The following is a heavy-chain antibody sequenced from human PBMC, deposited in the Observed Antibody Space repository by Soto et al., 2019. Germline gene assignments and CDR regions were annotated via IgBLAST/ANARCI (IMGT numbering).Heavy chain of an antibody. CDR2: ISAYNGDT. CDR3: ARDRGYYDSSRYLGRALDI. CDR1: GYTFTSYG. J-gene: IGHJ3*02. Sequence: QVQLVQSGAEVKKPGASVKVSCKASGYTFTSYGISWVRQAPGQGLEWMGWISAYNGDTNYQDTVQGRVTMNTDTSTSTAYMELRSLRSDDAAVYYCARDRGYYDSSRYLGRALDIWGQGTMVTVSS. D-gene: IGHD3-22*01. V-gene: IGHV1-18*01.